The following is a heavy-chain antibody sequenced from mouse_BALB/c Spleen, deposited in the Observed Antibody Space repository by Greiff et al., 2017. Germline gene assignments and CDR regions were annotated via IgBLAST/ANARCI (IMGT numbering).Heavy chain of an antibody. CDR1: GYTFTDYN. D-gene: IGHD2-2*01. V-gene: IGHV1-18*01. CDR3: ARPLYGYDGGYYFDY. Sequence: VQLQQSGPELVKPGASVKIPCKASGYTFTDYNMDWVKQSHGKSLEWIGDINPNNGGTIYNQKFKGKATLTVDKSSSTAYMELRSLTSEDTAVYYCARPLYGYDGGYYFDYWGQGTTLTVSS. J-gene: IGHJ2*01. CDR2: INPNNGGT.